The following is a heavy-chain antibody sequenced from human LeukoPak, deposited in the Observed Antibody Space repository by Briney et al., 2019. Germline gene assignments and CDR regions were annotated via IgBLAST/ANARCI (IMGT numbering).Heavy chain of an antibody. Sequence: SETLSLTCTVSGGSISSYYWSWIRQPPGKGLEWIGNIYYSGSTNYNPSLKSRVTISVDTSKNQFSLKLSSVTAADTAVYYCARDSGVGGLGYCSSTSCPWQYYYMDVWGKGTTVTVSS. J-gene: IGHJ6*03. D-gene: IGHD2-2*01. CDR3: ARDSGVGGLGYCSSTSCPWQYYYMDV. CDR2: IYYSGST. V-gene: IGHV4-59*01. CDR1: GGSISSYY.